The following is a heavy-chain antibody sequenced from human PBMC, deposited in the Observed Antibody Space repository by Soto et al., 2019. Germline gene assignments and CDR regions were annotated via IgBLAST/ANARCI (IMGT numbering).Heavy chain of an antibody. D-gene: IGHD4-17*01. CDR1: GYTFTSYG. J-gene: IGHJ4*02. V-gene: IGHV1-18*01. CDR2: ISAYNGNT. CDR3: ARDPLRHDYGDYRDY. Sequence: QVQLVQSGAEVKKPGASVKVSCKASGYTFTSYGIRWVRQAPGQGLEWMGWISAYNGNTNYAQKLQGRVTMTTDTSTSTAYMELRSLRSDDTAVYYCARDPLRHDYGDYRDYWGQGTLVTVSS.